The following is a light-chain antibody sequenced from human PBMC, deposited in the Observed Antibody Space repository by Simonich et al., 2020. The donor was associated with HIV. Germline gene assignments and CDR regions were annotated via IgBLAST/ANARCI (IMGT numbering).Light chain of an antibody. CDR2: SNK. CDR1: SSNIRSNT. J-gene: IGLJ2*01. V-gene: IGLV1-44*01. CDR3: TAWDDSLNGRV. Sequence: QSVLTQPPSASGTPGQRVTISCSGSSSNIRSNTVNWYQQLPGTAPTLLIYSNKQRPSGVPDRCSGSKSGTSAALAISGLQSEDEADYYCTAWDDSLNGRVFGGGTKLTVL.